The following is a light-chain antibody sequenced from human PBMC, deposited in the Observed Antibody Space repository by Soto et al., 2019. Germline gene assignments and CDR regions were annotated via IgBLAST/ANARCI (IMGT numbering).Light chain of an antibody. V-gene: IGLV3-21*04. CDR2: YDS. J-gene: IGLJ2*01. CDR3: QVWDSSSDHVV. CDR1: NIGSKS. Sequence: SYELTQPPSVSVAPGKTARITCGGNNIGSKSVHWYQQKQGQAPVLVIYYDSDRPSGIPEGFSGSNSGNTATLTISRVEAGDEADYYCQVWDSSSDHVVFGGGTQLTVL.